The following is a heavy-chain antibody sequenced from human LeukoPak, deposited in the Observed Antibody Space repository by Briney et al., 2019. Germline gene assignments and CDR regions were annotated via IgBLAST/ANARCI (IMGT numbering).Heavy chain of an antibody. D-gene: IGHD1-1*01. CDR1: GYTFTGYY. V-gene: IGHV1-2*02. CDR3: ARGNWNDEAFDI. CDR2: INPNSGGT. Sequence: ASVKVSCKASGYTFTGYYMHLVRQAPGQGLEWMGWINPNSGGTNYAQKFQGRVTMTRDTSISTAYMELSRLRSDDAAVYYCARGNWNDEAFDIWGQGTMVTVSS. J-gene: IGHJ3*02.